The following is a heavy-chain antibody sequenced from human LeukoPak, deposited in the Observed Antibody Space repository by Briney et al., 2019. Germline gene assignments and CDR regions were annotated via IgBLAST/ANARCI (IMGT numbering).Heavy chain of an antibody. V-gene: IGHV1-46*01. CDR1: GYTFTSYY. Sequence: ASVKVSCKASGYTFTSYYMHWVRQAPGQGLEWMGIINPSGGSTSYAQKFQGRVTMTRDTSTSTVYMELSSLRSEDTAVYYCARDSAPVFHAYYFDYWGQGTLVTVSS. D-gene: IGHD2-21*01. CDR2: INPSGGST. J-gene: IGHJ4*02. CDR3: ARDSAPVFHAYYFDY.